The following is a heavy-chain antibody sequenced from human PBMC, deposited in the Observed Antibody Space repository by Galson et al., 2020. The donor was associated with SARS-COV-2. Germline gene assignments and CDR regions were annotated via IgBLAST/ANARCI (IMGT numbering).Heavy chain of an antibody. CDR3: TRENYDLSLGALDI. J-gene: IGHJ3*02. CDR2: ISYDGNTK. D-gene: IGHD3-22*01. V-gene: IGHV3-30*04. CDR1: GLPFRSNA. Sequence: GGSLRLSCAASGLPFRSNAMQWVRQAPGKGLEWVAVISYDGNTKYYADFVKGRFTISRDNSKDSLYLQMNSLTTEDTAMYYCTRENYDLSLGALDI.